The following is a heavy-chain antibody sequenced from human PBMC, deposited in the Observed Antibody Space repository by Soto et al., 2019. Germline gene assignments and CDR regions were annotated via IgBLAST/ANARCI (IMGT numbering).Heavy chain of an antibody. CDR3: VRGQRYSSGWYYFDY. CDR1: GGSISSGGYY. J-gene: IGHJ4*02. Sequence: SETLSLTCTVSGGSISSGGYYWSCIRQHPGKGLEWIGYSYYSGSTFSNASLKSRLTISVDTSKNQFSLNLSSVTAADTAVYYCVRGQRYSSGWYYFDYWGQGTLVTVSS. CDR2: SYYSGST. D-gene: IGHD6-19*01. V-gene: IGHV4-31*03.